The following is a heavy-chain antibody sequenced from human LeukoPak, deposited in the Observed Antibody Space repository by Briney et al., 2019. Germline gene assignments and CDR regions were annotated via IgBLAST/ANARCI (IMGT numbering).Heavy chain of an antibody. CDR2: INHSGST. J-gene: IGHJ4*02. D-gene: IGHD4-17*01. V-gene: IGHV4-34*01. CDR1: GGSFSGYY. Sequence: PSETLSLTCAVYGGSFSGYYWSWIRQPPGKGLEWIGEINHSGSTNYNPSLKSRVTISVDTSKNQFSLKLSSVTAADTAVYYCARGDLATLTTQRGFQSASWGQGTLVTVFS. CDR3: ARGDLATLTTQRGFQSAS.